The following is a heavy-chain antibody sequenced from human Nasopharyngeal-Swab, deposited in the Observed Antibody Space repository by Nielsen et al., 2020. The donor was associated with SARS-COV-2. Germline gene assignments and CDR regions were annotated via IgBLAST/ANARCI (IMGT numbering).Heavy chain of an antibody. CDR3: ARWDYSNYDLDY. J-gene: IGHJ4*02. Sequence: GASLKISCAASGFTFSSYSMNWVRQAPGKGLEWVSSISSSSSYIYYADSVKGRFTISRDNAKNSLERQMNSLRAEDTAVYYCARWDYSNYDLDYWGQGTLVTVSS. CDR2: ISSSSSYI. CDR1: GFTFSSYS. D-gene: IGHD4-11*01. V-gene: IGHV3-21*01.